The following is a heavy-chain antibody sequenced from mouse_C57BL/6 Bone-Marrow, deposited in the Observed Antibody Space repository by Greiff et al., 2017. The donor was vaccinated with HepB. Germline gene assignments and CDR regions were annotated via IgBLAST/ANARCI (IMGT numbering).Heavy chain of an antibody. V-gene: IGHV5-17*01. CDR2: LSSGSSTI. J-gene: IGHJ1*03. D-gene: IGHD1-1*01. CDR1: GFTFSDYG. CDR3: ARGYYGSSPYWYFDV. Sequence: EVKLVESGGGLVKPGGSLKLSCAASGFTFSDYGMHWVRPAPEKGLEWVAYLSSGSSTIYYADTVKGRFTISRDNAKNTLFLQMTSLRSEDTAMYYCARGYYGSSPYWYFDVWGTGTTVTVSS.